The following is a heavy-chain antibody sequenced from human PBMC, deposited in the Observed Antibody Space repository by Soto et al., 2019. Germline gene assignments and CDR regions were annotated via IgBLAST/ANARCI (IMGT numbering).Heavy chain of an antibody. J-gene: IGHJ6*03. CDR3: ARGWFGPEV. CDR2: IDKAGTDS. Sequence: EVQLVESGGGLVQPGGSLRLSCAASEFTFSGRSVHWVRQAPGKGLVWVSGIDKAGTDSTYADSVKGRFTSSRDNAKNTVYLQMNSLRVEDTAVYYCARGWFGPEVWGKGTTVTVSS. V-gene: IGHV3-74*01. CDR1: EFTFSGRS. D-gene: IGHD3-10*01.